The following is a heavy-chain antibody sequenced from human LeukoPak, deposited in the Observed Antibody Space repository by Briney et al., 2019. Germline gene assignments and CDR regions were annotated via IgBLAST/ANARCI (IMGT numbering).Heavy chain of an antibody. CDR2: IYYSGST. V-gene: IGHV4-59*11. CDR3: ARVHWGYSYGPGFDY. D-gene: IGHD5-18*01. J-gene: IGHJ4*02. Sequence: SETLSLTCTVSGGSISSHYWSWIRQPPGKGLEWIGYIYYSGSTNYNPSLKSRVTISVDTSKNQFSLKLSSVTAADTAVYYCARVHWGYSYGPGFDYWGQGTLVTVSS. CDR1: GGSISSHY.